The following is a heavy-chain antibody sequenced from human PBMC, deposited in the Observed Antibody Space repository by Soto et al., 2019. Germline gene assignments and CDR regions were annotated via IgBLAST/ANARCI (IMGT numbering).Heavy chain of an antibody. CDR3: ATWHEREHAYDV. CDR2: LYDLDGS. V-gene: IGHV3-53*01. CDR1: GFTISGKKY. J-gene: IGHJ3*01. Sequence: VGSLRLSCAAFGFTISGKKYVAWVRQAPGKGLEWVSALYDLDGSFYAASVKGRFTTSSDSSKATVYLQMNDLGPDDTAVYYCATWHEREHAYDVWGQGTTVTVSS. D-gene: IGHD1-1*01.